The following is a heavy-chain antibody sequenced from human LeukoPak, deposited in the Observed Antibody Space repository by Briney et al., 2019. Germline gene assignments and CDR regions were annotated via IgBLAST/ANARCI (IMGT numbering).Heavy chain of an antibody. CDR2: IENDGRRT. V-gene: IGHV3-74*01. CDR1: GFTFRRYW. Sequence: GGSLRLSCEASGFTFRRYWMHWVRQAPGKGLVWVSRIENDGRRTSYADSVKGRSTVSRDNAKNTLYLQMNSLRVEDTAVYYCARDRTIFGMGYFDYWGQGILVTVSS. CDR3: ARDRTIFGMGYFDY. D-gene: IGHD3-3*01. J-gene: IGHJ4*02.